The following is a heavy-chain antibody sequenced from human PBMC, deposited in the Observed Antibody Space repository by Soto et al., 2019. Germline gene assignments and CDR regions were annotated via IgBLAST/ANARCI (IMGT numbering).Heavy chain of an antibody. D-gene: IGHD2-2*02. J-gene: IGHJ4*02. V-gene: IGHV4-31*03. Sequence: QVQLQESGPGLVKPSQTLSLTCSVSGGSISSAAYYWSWIRQHPGKGMEWIAYISHSGSTYNNPSLNTRVISAVDTSKNQSSLSLTSVTAADTAVYYCAREYTYGSNFFDCWGQGALVTVSS. CDR3: AREYTYGSNFFDC. CDR1: GGSISSAAYY. CDR2: ISHSGST.